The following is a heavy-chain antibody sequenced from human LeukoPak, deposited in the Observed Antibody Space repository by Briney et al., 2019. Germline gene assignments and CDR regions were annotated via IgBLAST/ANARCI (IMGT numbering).Heavy chain of an antibody. Sequence: SETLSLTCAVYGGSFSGYYWSWIRQPAGKGLEWIGRIYSSGSTNYNPSLKSRVTMSVDTSKNQFSLRLTSVTAADTAVYYCAKDPPDSSSARSSSWSFDYWGQGTLVTVSS. CDR2: IYSSGST. CDR1: GGSFSGYY. D-gene: IGHD2-2*01. V-gene: IGHV4-4*07. CDR3: AKDPPDSSSARSSSWSFDY. J-gene: IGHJ4*02.